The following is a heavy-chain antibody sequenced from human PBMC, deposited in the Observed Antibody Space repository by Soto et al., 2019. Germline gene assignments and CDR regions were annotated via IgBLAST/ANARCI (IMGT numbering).Heavy chain of an antibody. V-gene: IGHV3-30*18. D-gene: IGHD6-19*01. CDR3: AKARSGWYHDY. Sequence: QVQLVESGGGVVQPGRSLRLSCAASGFTFSSYGMHWVRQAPGKGLEWVAVISYDGSNKYYADSVKGRFTISRDNSKNTLYLQMNSLRAEDTAVYYWAKARSGWYHDYWGQGTLVTVSS. J-gene: IGHJ4*02. CDR1: GFTFSSYG. CDR2: ISYDGSNK.